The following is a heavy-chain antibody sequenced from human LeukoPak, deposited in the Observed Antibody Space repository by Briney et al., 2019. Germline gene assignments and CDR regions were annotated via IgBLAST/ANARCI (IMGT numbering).Heavy chain of an antibody. CDR1: GFTFSNYW. V-gene: IGHV3-7*03. Sequence: PGGSLRLSCAASGFTFSNYWMNWVRQAPGKGLEWVANIKQDGSVKHYVDSVKGRFTISRDNAKNSLYLQMNSLRAEDTAVYYCVSALEMATGLYAFDIWGQGTMVTVSS. J-gene: IGHJ3*02. CDR2: IKQDGSVK. CDR3: VSALEMATGLYAFDI. D-gene: IGHD5-24*01.